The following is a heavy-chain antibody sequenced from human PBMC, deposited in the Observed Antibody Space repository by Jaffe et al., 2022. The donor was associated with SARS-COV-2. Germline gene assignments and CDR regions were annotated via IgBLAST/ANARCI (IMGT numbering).Heavy chain of an antibody. CDR2: IRSKAYGGTT. V-gene: IGHV3-49*04. D-gene: IGHD5-18*01. CDR1: GFTFGDYA. Sequence: EVQLVESGGGLVQPGRSLRLSCTASGFTFGDYAMSWVRQAPGKGLEWVGFIRSKAYGGTTEYAASVKGRFTISRDDSKSIAYLQMNSLKTEDTAVYYCTGRIQLWLLVDAFDIWGQGTMVTVSS. J-gene: IGHJ3*02. CDR3: TGRIQLWLLVDAFDI.